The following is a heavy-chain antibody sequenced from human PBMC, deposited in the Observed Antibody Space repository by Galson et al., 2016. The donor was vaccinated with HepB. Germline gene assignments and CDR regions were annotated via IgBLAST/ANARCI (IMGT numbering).Heavy chain of an antibody. V-gene: IGHV3-30*18. J-gene: IGHJ4*02. CDR2: ISYDGSNK. CDR1: GFTFSSYG. D-gene: IGHD5-12*01. CDR3: AKDPKGYSGYGLFDY. Sequence: SLRLSCAASGFTFSSYGMHWVRQAPGKGLEWVAVISYDGSNKYYADSVKGRFTISRDNSKNTLHLQMKSLRAEDAAVYYCAKDPKGYSGYGLFDYWGQGTLVTVSS.